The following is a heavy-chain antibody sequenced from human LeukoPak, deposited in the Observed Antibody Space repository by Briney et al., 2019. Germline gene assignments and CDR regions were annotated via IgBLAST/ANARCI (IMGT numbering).Heavy chain of an antibody. D-gene: IGHD6-19*01. Sequence: SGGSLRLSCAASGFTFSDYHMNWIRQAPGKGLEWLSYLSPGGGTIYFADSVRGRFTISRDNAKNSLYLQTNSLTADDTAVYYCTIGRDIAVAGPGGYFDHWGQGTLVTVSS. J-gene: IGHJ4*02. V-gene: IGHV3-11*01. CDR3: TIGRDIAVAGPGGYFDH. CDR2: LSPGGGTI. CDR1: GFTFSDYH.